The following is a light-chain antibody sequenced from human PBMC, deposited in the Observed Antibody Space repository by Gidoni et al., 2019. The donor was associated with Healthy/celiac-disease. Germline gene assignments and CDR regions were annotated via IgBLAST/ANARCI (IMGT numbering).Light chain of an antibody. CDR1: QSVSSSY. CDR3: QQYGSSHMCS. V-gene: IGKV3-20*01. Sequence: DILLTHSPGPLSLSPWERATLSCRASQSVSSSYLAWYQQKPGQAPRLLIYGASSRATGIPDRFSGSGSGTDFTLTISRLEPEDVAVYYCQQYGSSHMCSFGQGTKLEIK. CDR2: GAS. J-gene: IGKJ2*04.